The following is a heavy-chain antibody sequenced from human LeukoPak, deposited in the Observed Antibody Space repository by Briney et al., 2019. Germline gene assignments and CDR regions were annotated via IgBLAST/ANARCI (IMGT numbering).Heavy chain of an antibody. D-gene: IGHD2-2*01. J-gene: IGHJ3*02. V-gene: IGHV1-18*01. CDR2: ISAYNGNT. CDR1: GYTFTRYG. Sequence: ASVKVSCKASGYTFTRYGISGLRQAPGQGLEWMGWISAYNGNTNYAQKLQGRVTMTTDTSTSTAYMELRSLRSDDTAVYYCARDVRTYQDAFDIWGQGTMVTVSS. CDR3: ARDVRTYQDAFDI.